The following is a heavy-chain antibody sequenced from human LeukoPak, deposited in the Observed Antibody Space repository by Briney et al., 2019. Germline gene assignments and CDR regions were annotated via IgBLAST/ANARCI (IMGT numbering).Heavy chain of an antibody. D-gene: IGHD5-18*01. J-gene: IGHJ4*02. CDR2: IIPIFGTA. V-gene: IGHV1-69*05. CDR3: ARVGNPAGTDTAMVTGFDY. Sequence: GASVKVSCKASGGTFSSYAISWVRQAPGQGLERMGGIIPIFGTANYAQKFQGRVTITTDESTSTAYMELSSLRSADTAVYYCARVGNPAGTDTAMVTGFDYWGQGTLVTVSS. CDR1: GGTFSSYA.